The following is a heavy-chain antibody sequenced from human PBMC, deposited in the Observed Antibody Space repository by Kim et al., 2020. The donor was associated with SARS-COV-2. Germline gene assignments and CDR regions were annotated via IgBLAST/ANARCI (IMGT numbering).Heavy chain of an antibody. V-gene: IGHV4-39*01. CDR1: GGSISSSSYY. D-gene: IGHD3-9*01. CDR3: ARSPILTGYYPQTGGNWFDP. Sequence: SETLSLTCTVSGGSISSSSYYWGWIRQPPGKGLEWIGSIYYSGSTYYNPSLKSRVTISVDTSKNQFSLKLSSVTAADTAVYYCARSPILTGYYPQTGGNWFDPWGQGTLVTVSS. CDR2: IYYSGST. J-gene: IGHJ5*02.